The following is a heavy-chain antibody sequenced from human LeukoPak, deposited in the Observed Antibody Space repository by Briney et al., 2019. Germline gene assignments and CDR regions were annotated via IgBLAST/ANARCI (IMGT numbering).Heavy chain of an antibody. CDR1: GGSFSGYY. CDR2: INHSGST. D-gene: IGHD3-10*01. CDR3: ARGDTDYYGSGSYFNWFDP. Sequence: SETLSLTCAVYGGSFSGYYWSWIRQPPGKGLEWIGEINHSGSTNYNPSLKSRVTISVDTSKNQFSLKLSSVTAADTAVYYCARGDTDYYGSGSYFNWFDPWGRGTLVTVSS. J-gene: IGHJ5*02. V-gene: IGHV4-34*01.